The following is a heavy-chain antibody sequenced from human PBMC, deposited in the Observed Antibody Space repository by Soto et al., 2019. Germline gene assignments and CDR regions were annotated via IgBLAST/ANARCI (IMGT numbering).Heavy chain of an antibody. J-gene: IGHJ4*02. CDR2: INPSGGST. V-gene: IGHV1-46*03. D-gene: IGHD5-12*01. CDR1: GYTFSNYY. Sequence: QVQLVQSGAEVKKPGASEKVSCKASGYTFSNYYMHWVRQAPGQGLEWMGIINPSGGSTSYGQKFQGRVTMTRDTSTSTVYMELSTLRSEDTAVYYCARDRDGYNGAFDYWGQGTLVTVSS. CDR3: ARDRDGYNGAFDY.